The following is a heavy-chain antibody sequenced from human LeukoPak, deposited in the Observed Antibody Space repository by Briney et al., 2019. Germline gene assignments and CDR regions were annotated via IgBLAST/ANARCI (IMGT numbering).Heavy chain of an antibody. V-gene: IGHV3-33*06. CDR3: AKDHYYGSGSQNWFDP. CDR2: IWYDGSNK. J-gene: IGHJ5*02. CDR1: GFTFSSYG. Sequence: PGGSLRLSCAASGFTFSSYGMHWVRQAPGKGLEWVAVIWYDGSNKYYADSVKGRFTISRDSSKNTLYLQMNSLRAEDTAVYYCAKDHYYGSGSQNWFDPWGQGTLVTVSS. D-gene: IGHD3-10*01.